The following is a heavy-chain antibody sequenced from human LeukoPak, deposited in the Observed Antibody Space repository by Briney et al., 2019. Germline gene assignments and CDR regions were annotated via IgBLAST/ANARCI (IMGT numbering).Heavy chain of an antibody. D-gene: IGHD3-22*01. CDR2: IYTSGST. CDR1: GGSISSYY. V-gene: IGHV4-4*07. CDR3: ARTSDGQYYYDSSGYYVFDY. J-gene: IGHJ4*02. Sequence: PSETLSLTCTVPGGSISSYYWSWIRQPAGKGLEWIGRIYTSGSTNYNPSLKSRVTVSVDTSKNQFSLKLSSVTAADTAVYYCARTSDGQYYYDSSGYYVFDYWGQGTLVTVSS.